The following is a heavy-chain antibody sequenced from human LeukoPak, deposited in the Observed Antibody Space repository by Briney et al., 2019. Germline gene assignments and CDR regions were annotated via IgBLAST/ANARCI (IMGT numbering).Heavy chain of an antibody. Sequence: GGALRLSCAGSGFTFDDYAMHWVGQAPGKGVEGVAESSGSGGRTYYADCVKGRLTISRDNSNNTLYLQVHSLRAEDTAVYYSAKGNDFWSGQPTSWFDHWGQGTLVIVSS. D-gene: IGHD3-3*01. CDR3: AKGNDFWSGQPTSWFDH. CDR1: GFTFDDYA. CDR2: SSGSGGRT. J-gene: IGHJ5*02. V-gene: IGHV3-23*01.